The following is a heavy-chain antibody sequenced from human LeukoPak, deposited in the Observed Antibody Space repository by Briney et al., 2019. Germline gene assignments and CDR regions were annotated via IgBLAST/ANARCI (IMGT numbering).Heavy chain of an antibody. Sequence: GGSLRLSCAASGFTFSSYAMSWVRQAPEKGLEWVSVISNSGGNTYYADSVKGRFTISRDNSRNTLYVQMNSLRAEDTAVYYCAKGTVAGTPRSFDYWGQGTLITVSS. CDR1: GFTFSSYA. J-gene: IGHJ4*02. D-gene: IGHD6-19*01. CDR3: AKGTVAGTPRSFDY. CDR2: ISNSGGNT. V-gene: IGHV3-23*01.